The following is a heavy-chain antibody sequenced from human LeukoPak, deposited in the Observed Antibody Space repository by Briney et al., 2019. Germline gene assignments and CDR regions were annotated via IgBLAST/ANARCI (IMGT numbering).Heavy chain of an antibody. D-gene: IGHD4-23*01. Sequence: GGSLRLSCAASGFTFSSYGMHWVRQAPGKGLEWVSSISSSSTYIYYADSVKGRFTISRDNSKNTLYLQMNSLRAEDTAVYYCAKNYGGVDYWGQGTLVTVSS. CDR3: AKNYGGVDY. CDR2: ISSSSTYI. V-gene: IGHV3-21*04. CDR1: GFTFSSYG. J-gene: IGHJ4*02.